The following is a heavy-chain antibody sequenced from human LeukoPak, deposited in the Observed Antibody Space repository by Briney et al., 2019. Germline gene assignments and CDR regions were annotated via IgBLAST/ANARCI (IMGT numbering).Heavy chain of an antibody. CDR3: ARGLDDDFLTGYPY. J-gene: IGHJ4*02. V-gene: IGHV1-2*02. D-gene: IGHD3-9*01. CDR1: GYTFTGYY. CDR2: INPNSGGT. Sequence: ASVKVSCKAFGYTFTGYYMHWVRQAAGQGREWLGRINPNSGGTNYAKRFQDRGTMTRDPSISTAYTELSSLRSDDTAVYYCARGLDDDFLTGYPYWGQGTLVTVSP.